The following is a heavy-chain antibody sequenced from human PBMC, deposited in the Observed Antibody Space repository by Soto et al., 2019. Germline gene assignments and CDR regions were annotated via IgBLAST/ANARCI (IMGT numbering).Heavy chain of an antibody. V-gene: IGHV5-51*01. D-gene: IGHD3-22*01. CDR2: IYPGDSDT. CDR1: GYSFTSYW. Sequence: GESLKISCKGSGYSFTSYWIAWVRQMPGKGLECMGIIYPGDSDTRYSPSFQGQVTISADKSISTAYLQWSSLKASDTAMYYCARRQYYYDSSGYHDYYYYYGMDVWGQGTTVTVSS. CDR3: ARRQYYYDSSGYHDYYYYYGMDV. J-gene: IGHJ6*02.